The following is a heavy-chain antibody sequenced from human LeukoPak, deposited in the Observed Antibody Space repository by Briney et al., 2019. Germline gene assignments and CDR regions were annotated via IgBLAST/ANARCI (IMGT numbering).Heavy chain of an antibody. CDR1: GITFDDYA. Sequence: GRSLRLSCAASGITFDDYAMHWVRQAPGKGLEWVSGISWNSGSIGYADSVKGRFTISRDNAKNSLYLQMNSLRAEHTALYYCATGYYYDSSGYYYVRAEYFQHWGQGTLVTVSS. D-gene: IGHD3-22*01. J-gene: IGHJ1*01. CDR3: ATGYYYDSSGYYYVRAEYFQH. CDR2: ISWNSGSI. V-gene: IGHV3-9*01.